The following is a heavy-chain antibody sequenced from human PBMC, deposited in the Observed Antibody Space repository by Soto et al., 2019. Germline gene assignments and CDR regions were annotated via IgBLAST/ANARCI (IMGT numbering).Heavy chain of an antibody. D-gene: IGHD4-17*01. J-gene: IGHJ6*04. CDR3: TKVRGDPV. CDR1: GFTFSNYS. Sequence: PGGSLRLSCAASGFTFSNYSMNWVRQAPGKGPEWVSGISAGRSTYYADSVKGRFTISRDNSKSTLFLQMDSLRAKDTALYYCTKVRGDPVWGKGTTVTVSS. CDR2: ISAGRST. V-gene: IGHV3-23*01.